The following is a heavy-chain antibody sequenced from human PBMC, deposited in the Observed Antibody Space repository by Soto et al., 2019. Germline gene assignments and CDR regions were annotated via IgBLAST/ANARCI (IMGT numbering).Heavy chain of an antibody. CDR2: IFPGDSDS. CDR3: ARLASYGSGSYPTYYFDY. V-gene: IGHV5-51*01. D-gene: IGHD3-10*01. CDR1: GFSFTTNW. Sequence: GESLKISCKGSGFSFTTNWIGWVRQMPGKGLECMGIIFPGDSDSRYTPSFQGQVTISADKSISTAYLQWSSLKASDTAMYYCARLASYGSGSYPTYYFDYWGQGTLVTVSS. J-gene: IGHJ4*02.